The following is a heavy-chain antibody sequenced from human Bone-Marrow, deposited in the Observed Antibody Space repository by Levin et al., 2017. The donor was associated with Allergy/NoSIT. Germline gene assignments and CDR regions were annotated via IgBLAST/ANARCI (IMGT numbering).Heavy chain of an antibody. J-gene: IGHJ4*02. V-gene: IGHV3-30*18. CDR1: GFTFSRFA. CDR2: ISYDGSSK. Sequence: GGSLRLSCAASGFTFSRFAMHWVRQAPGKGLEWVAVISYDGSSKYYVDSVKGRFTISRDSSKNTLYLQMNSLRTNDTAIYYCAKSTGRDGFDYWGQGTLVTVSS. D-gene: IGHD5-24*01. CDR3: AKSTGRDGFDY.